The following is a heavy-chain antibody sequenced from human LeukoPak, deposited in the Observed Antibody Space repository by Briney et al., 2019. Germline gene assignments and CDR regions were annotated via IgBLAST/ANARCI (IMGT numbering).Heavy chain of an antibody. CDR2: INPDGSTI. J-gene: IGHJ3*01. CDR1: GFSFGSYF. D-gene: IGHD1-26*01. V-gene: IGHV3-74*01. Sequence: PGGSLRLSCAASGFSFGSYFMHWVRQAPGKGLIWVSRINPDGSTIYYADSVKGRFTISRDNVGSSLYLEMNSLGVEDTALYYCTRGLSGTHNAFDLWGQGTLVTVSS. CDR3: TRGLSGTHNAFDL.